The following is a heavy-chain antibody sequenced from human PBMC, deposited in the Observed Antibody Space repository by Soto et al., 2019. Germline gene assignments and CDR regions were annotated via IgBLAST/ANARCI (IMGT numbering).Heavy chain of an antibody. J-gene: IGHJ4*02. V-gene: IGHV3-23*01. CDR2: ISVSYAFI. CDR3: KRETVDGITGIDY. CDR1: VFNVVAFS. D-gene: IGHD1-20*01. Sequence: PVGSLILSCSASVFNVVAFSVNWFRQAPVKWLEWVSGISVSYAFIYYSYSVRVLLSISRDASENIIYLQMNSLRVYDKALYYCKRETVDGITGIDYCGRGNLVTVSS.